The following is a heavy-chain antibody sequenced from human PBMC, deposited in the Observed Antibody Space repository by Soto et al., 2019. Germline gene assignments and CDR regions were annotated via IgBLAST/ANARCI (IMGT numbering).Heavy chain of an antibody. Sequence: QVQLVQSGAEVKKPGASVKVSCKASGYTFTSYAMHWVRQAPGQRLEWMGWINAGNGNTKYSQKFQGRVTITRDTSAGTAYMELSSLRSEDTAVYYCARMTTVTAHYYYYGMDVWGQGTTVTVSS. D-gene: IGHD4-17*01. CDR2: INAGNGNT. CDR3: ARMTTVTAHYYYYGMDV. V-gene: IGHV1-3*01. J-gene: IGHJ6*02. CDR1: GYTFTSYA.